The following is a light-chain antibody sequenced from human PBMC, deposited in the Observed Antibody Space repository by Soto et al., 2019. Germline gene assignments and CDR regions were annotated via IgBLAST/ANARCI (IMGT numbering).Light chain of an antibody. CDR1: QRVGSNY. J-gene: IGKJ4*01. CDR3: QQYNSYSPETT. CDR2: GAS. Sequence: IGLTQTAGTLSLSAGERATLSCGASQRVGSNYLAWYQQKPGKPPRLLIDGASSRASGIPDRFSGSGSGKDFTLNISSLQPDDFATYYCQQYNSYSPETTFGGGTKVDI. V-gene: IGKV3-20*01.